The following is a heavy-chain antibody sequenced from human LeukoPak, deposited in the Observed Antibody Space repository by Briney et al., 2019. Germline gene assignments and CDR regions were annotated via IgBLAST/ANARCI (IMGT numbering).Heavy chain of an antibody. D-gene: IGHD5-12*01. CDR2: IRYDGSNK. CDR1: GFTFSSYG. J-gene: IGHJ4*02. V-gene: IGHV3-30*02. Sequence: GGSLRLSCAASGFTFSSYGMHWVRQAPGKGLEWVAFIRYDGSNKYYADSVKGRFTISRDNSKNTLYLQMNSLRPEDTAVYYCATTGFDSPFYFHYWGQGTLVTVSS. CDR3: ATTGFDSPFYFHY.